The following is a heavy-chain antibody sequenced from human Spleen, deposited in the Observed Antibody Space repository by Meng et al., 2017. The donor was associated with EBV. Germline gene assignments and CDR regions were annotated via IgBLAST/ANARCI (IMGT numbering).Heavy chain of an antibody. J-gene: IGHJ4*02. CDR1: GRAILCYN. CDR2: VYGSGNT. V-gene: IGHV4-34*01. Sequence: QVQLQHRGGLRCKPSESRTLACAFVGRAILCYNWSWHRQPPGKGREGIRSVYGSGNTYYNPSLQGRVTISVETSTNQLTLKIGFVSATDTAKYYCARQWVGDTLGFYDSWGQGTLVTVSS. D-gene: IGHD1-26*01. CDR3: ARQWVGDTLGFYDS.